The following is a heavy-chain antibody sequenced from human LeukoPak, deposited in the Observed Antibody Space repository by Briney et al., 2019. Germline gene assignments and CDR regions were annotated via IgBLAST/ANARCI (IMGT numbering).Heavy chain of an antibody. Sequence: GGSLRLSCAACGFTFSDYYMSWIRQAPGKGLEWVSYISSSGSTIYYADSVKGRFTISRDNAKNSLYLQMNSLRAEDTAVYYCARDLTRGSSGWYVGLHYWGQGTLVTVSS. CDR3: ARDLTRGSSGWYVGLHY. CDR2: ISSSGSTI. D-gene: IGHD6-19*01. CDR1: GFTFSDYY. V-gene: IGHV3-11*01. J-gene: IGHJ4*02.